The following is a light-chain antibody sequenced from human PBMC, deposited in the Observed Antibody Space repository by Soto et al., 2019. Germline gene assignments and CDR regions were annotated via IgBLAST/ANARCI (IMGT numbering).Light chain of an antibody. J-gene: IGKJ4*01. Sequence: EILMTQSPATLSVSPGERATLSCRASQSVSNNLAWYQQKPGQAPRLLIYGASTRATGIPARFSGSGSGTEFTLTISSLQSEDFAVYYCQQYNSWPLTFGGETKVEIK. V-gene: IGKV3-15*01. CDR2: GAS. CDR3: QQYNSWPLT. CDR1: QSVSNN.